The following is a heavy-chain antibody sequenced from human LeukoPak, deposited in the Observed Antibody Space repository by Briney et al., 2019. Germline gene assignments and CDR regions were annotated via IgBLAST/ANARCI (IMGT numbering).Heavy chain of an antibody. CDR3: VKDIGSGSYRYGGYFDY. J-gene: IGHJ4*02. V-gene: IGHV3-9*03. CDR2: ISRNSDST. Sequence: GGSLRLSCAASGFPFDDKAMHWVRQAPGKGLEWVAGISRNSDSTGYADSVKGRFTIYRDNAKNSLYLQMNSLRAEDMALYYCVKDIGSGSYRYGGYFDYWGQGTLVTVSS. D-gene: IGHD1-26*01. CDR1: GFPFDDKA.